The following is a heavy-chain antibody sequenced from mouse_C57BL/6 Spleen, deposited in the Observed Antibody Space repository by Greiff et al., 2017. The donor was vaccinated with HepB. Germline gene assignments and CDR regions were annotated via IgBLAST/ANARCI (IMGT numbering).Heavy chain of an antibody. J-gene: IGHJ2*01. CDR3: ARESGHDYDGYYFDY. CDR1: GFTFSSYA. CDR2: ISDGGSYT. D-gene: IGHD2-4*01. Sequence: EVQLVESGGGLVKPGGSLKLSCAASGFTFSSYAMSWVRQTPEKRLEWVATISDGGSYTYYPDNVKGRFTISRDNAKNNLYLQMSHLKSEDTAMYYCARESGHDYDGYYFDYWGQGTTLTVSS. V-gene: IGHV5-4*01.